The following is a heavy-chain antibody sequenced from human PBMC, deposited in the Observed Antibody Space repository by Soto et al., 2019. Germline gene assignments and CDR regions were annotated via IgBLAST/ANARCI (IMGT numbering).Heavy chain of an antibody. CDR2: IYHNGNT. V-gene: IGHV4-31*03. Sequence: SETLSLTCTVSGESISTNSYYWNWIRQHPGKGLEWIGYIYHNGNTYYNPSLRSRLTISVDTSTSQFSLNLNSVTAADTAVYYCARDRPKKFGEPKGNFDIRGQGTTVTVSS. CDR1: GESISTNSYY. CDR3: ARDRPKKFGEPKGNFDI. J-gene: IGHJ3*02. D-gene: IGHD3-10*01.